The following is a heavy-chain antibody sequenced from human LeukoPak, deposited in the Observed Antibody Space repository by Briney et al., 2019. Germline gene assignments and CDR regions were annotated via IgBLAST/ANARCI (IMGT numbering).Heavy chain of an antibody. V-gene: IGHV3-21*01. CDR1: GFTFSSYS. Sequence: GGSLRLSCAGSGFTFSSYSMNWVRQAPGKGLEWVSSMGSSGTNGYYADSVKGRFIISRDKAKNALFLQMNSLRDEDSALYYCVRELGAPAAGAFDIWGQGTLVAVSS. D-gene: IGHD3-3*02. J-gene: IGHJ3*02. CDR2: MGSSGTNG. CDR3: VRELGAPAAGAFDI.